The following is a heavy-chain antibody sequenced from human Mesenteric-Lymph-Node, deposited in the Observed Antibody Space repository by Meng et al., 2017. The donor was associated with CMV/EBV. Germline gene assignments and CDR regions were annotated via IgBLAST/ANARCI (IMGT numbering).Heavy chain of an antibody. J-gene: IGHJ4*02. CDR3: ARGQQLITYYFDY. D-gene: IGHD6-13*01. CDR1: GGSFSDYY. CDR2: INHSGST. Sequence: SETLSLTCGVYGGSFSDYYWSWIRQPPGKGLEWIGRINHSGSTNYNPSLKSRVTISVDTSKNRFSLKLSSVTAADTAVYYCARGQQLITYYFDYWGQGTLVTVSS. V-gene: IGHV4-34*01.